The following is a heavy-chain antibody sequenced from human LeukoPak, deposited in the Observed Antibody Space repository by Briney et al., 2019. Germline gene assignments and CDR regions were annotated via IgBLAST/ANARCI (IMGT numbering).Heavy chain of an antibody. J-gene: IGHJ4*02. CDR2: ISFDGSNK. V-gene: IGHV3-30*18. CDR3: AKDLRYYDSSAYSLDY. Sequence: PGRSLRLSCAASGFTFGSYGMHWVRQAPGKGLEWVAVISFDGSNKYYADSVKGRFTISRDDSKNTLYLQMNSLTAEDTAVFYCAKDLRYYDSSAYSLDYWGQGTLVTVSS. D-gene: IGHD3-22*01. CDR1: GFTFGSYG.